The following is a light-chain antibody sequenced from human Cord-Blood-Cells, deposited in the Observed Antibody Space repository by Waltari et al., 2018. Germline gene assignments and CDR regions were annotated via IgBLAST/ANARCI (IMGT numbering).Light chain of an antibody. Sequence: QSVLTQPPSASGTPGQRVTISCSGSSSNIGSNYVYWYQQLPGTAPKLLIYRNNQRPSGVPVRVSGSKSGTSASLAISGLRSEDEADYYCAAWDDSLSGRVFGGGTKLTVL. CDR3: AAWDDSLSGRV. V-gene: IGLV1-47*01. CDR2: RNN. CDR1: SSNIGSNY. J-gene: IGLJ3*02.